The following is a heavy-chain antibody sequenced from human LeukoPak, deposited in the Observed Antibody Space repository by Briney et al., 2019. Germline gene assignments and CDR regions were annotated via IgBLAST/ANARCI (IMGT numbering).Heavy chain of an antibody. CDR1: GYTFTSYG. CDR3: ARPGEPGSETPGSMGAFDI. Sequence: ASVKVSCKASGYTFTSYGISWVRQAPGQGLEWVGWISAYNGNANYAQKLQGRVTMTTDTSTSTAYMELRSLRSDDTAVYYCARPGEPGSETPGSMGAFDIWGQGTMVTVSS. V-gene: IGHV1-18*01. J-gene: IGHJ3*02. D-gene: IGHD1-26*01. CDR2: ISAYNGNA.